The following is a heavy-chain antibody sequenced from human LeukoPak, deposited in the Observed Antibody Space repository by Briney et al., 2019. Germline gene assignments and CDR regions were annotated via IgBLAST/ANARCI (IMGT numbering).Heavy chain of an antibody. CDR2: IAYDGSRA. J-gene: IGHJ4*02. D-gene: IGHD1-14*01. Sequence: GGSLRLSCAGSGFTFGGYGMQWFHQTPAKGLEWVAVIAYDGSRAFYADSVKGRFTISRDNSKNTMSVQMDDLRAEDTAVYYCTRYNNDHFDSWGQGTLVTVSS. CDR3: TRYNNDHFDS. V-gene: IGHV3-33*01. CDR1: GFTFGGYG.